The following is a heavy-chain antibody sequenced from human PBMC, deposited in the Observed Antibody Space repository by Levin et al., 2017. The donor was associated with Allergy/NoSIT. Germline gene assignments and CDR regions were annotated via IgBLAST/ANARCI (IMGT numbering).Heavy chain of an antibody. J-gene: IGHJ4*02. V-gene: IGHV1-46*01. Sequence: GESLKISCKASGYTFTSYYMHWVRQAPGQGLEWMGIINPSGGSTSYAQKFQGRVTMTRDTSTSTVYMELSSLRSEDTAVYYCARDGGDTAMVSFDYWGQGTLVTVSS. CDR1: GYTFTSYY. D-gene: IGHD5-18*01. CDR2: INPSGGST. CDR3: ARDGGDTAMVSFDY.